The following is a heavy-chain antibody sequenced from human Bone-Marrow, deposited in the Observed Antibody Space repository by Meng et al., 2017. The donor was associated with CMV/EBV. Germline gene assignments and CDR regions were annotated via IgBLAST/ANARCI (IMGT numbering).Heavy chain of an antibody. CDR3: ASSSGSNPFDP. CDR2: IVPIFGTA. J-gene: IGHJ5*02. D-gene: IGHD1-26*01. Sequence: SVNVSRKGSGCTFSSYAIRWVRQAPGQGLEWMGGIVPIFGTANYAQKFQGRVTITTDESTNTAYMELSSLRSEDTAVYYCASSSGSNPFDPWGQGTLVTVSS. V-gene: IGHV1-69*05. CDR1: GCTFSSYA.